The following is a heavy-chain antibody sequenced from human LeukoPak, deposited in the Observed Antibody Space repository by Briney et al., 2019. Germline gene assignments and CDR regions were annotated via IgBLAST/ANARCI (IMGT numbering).Heavy chain of an antibody. CDR2: IKQDGSEK. J-gene: IGHJ4*02. D-gene: IGHD1-1*01. CDR1: GFTFTNYW. Sequence: PGGSLRLSCAASGFTFTNYWMTWVRQAPGQGLEWVANIKQDGSEKNYVDSVKGRFTISRDNVKNSLVLQMNSLRVEDTAVYYCAISIQLPNWGQGTLVTVSS. V-gene: IGHV3-7*01. CDR3: AISIQLPN.